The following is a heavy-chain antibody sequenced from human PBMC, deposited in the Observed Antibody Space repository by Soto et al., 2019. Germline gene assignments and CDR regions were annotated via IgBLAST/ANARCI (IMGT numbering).Heavy chain of an antibody. CDR1: GFTFSSYW. D-gene: IGHD2-21*01. CDR3: ARVLPYYERWVWWTPGTMNFDY. Sequence: EVQLVESGGGLVQPGGSLRLSCAASGFTFSSYWMSWVRQAPGKGLEWVANIKQDGSEKYYVDSVKGRFTISRDNAKNSLYLQMNSLRAEDTAVYYCARVLPYYERWVWWTPGTMNFDYWGQGTLVTVSS. J-gene: IGHJ4*02. V-gene: IGHV3-7*05. CDR2: IKQDGSEK.